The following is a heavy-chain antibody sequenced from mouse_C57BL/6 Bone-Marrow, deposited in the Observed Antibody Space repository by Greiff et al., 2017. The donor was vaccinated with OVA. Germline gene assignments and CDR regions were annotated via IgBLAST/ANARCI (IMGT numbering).Heavy chain of an antibody. CDR1: GFTFSDFY. J-gene: IGHJ4*01. D-gene: IGHD2-5*01. CDR2: SRNKANDYTT. Sequence: EVQLVESGGGLVQSGRSLRLSCATSGFTFSDFYMEWVRQAPGKGLAWIASSRNKANDYTTEYSASVKGRLIVSRDTSQSILYLQMNALRDEDTAIYYCARDAQGYSNYAPMDDWGQGTSVTVSS. CDR3: ARDAQGYSNYAPMDD. V-gene: IGHV7-1*01.